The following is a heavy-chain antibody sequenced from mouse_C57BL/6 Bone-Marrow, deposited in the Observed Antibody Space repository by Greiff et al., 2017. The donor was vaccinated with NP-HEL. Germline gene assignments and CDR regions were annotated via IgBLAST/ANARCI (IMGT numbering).Heavy chain of an antibody. CDR1: GYTFTSYW. Sequence: VKLMESGAELVKPGASVKMSCKASGYTFTSYWITWVKQRPGQGLEWIGDIYPGSGSTNYNEKFKSKATLTVDTSSSTAYMQLSSLTSEDSAVYYCARLFITKAMDYWGQGTSVTVSS. V-gene: IGHV1-55*01. CDR2: IYPGSGST. CDR3: ARLFITKAMDY. J-gene: IGHJ4*01. D-gene: IGHD1-1*01.